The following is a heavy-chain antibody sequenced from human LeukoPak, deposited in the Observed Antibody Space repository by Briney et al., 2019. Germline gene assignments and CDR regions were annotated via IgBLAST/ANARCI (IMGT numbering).Heavy chain of an antibody. J-gene: IGHJ4*02. CDR2: IYHSGST. V-gene: IGHV4-30-2*01. Sequence: PSETLSLTCAVSGGSISSGGYSWSWIRQPPGKGLEWIGYIYHSGSTYYNPSLKSRVTISVDRSKNQFSLKLSSVTAADTAVYYCASYSKKRIAVAGYLGFGYWGQGTLVTVSS. CDR1: GGSISSGGYS. D-gene: IGHD6-19*01. CDR3: ASYSKKRIAVAGYLGFGY.